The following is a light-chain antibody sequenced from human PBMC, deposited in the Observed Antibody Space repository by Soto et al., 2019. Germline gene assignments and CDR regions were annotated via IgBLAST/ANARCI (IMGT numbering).Light chain of an antibody. Sequence: EIVLTQSPGTLSLSPGERATLSCRASQSVSSSYLAWYQQKPGQAPRLLIYGASSRATGIPGRFSGSGSGTDFTLTISRLEPEDFAVYSCQQYGSSPYTFGQGNKLEIK. CDR1: QSVSSSY. CDR2: GAS. CDR3: QQYGSSPYT. J-gene: IGKJ2*01. V-gene: IGKV3-20*01.